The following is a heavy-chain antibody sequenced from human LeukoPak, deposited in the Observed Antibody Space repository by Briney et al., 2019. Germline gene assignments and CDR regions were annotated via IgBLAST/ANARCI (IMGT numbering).Heavy chain of an antibody. J-gene: IGHJ4*02. CDR3: ASPFLGRSSSFDY. CDR2: ISYDGSNK. Sequence: GSLRLSCAASGFTFSSYGMHWVRQAPGKGLEWVAVISYDGSNKYYADSVKGRFTISRDNSKNTLYLQMNSLRAEDTAVYYCASPFLGRSSSFDYWGQGTLVTVSS. V-gene: IGHV3-30*03. CDR1: GFTFSSYG.